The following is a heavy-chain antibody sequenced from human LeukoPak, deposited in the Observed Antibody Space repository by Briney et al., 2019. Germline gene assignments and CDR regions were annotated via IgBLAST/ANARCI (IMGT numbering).Heavy chain of an antibody. D-gene: IGHD3-3*01. CDR1: GFTFSSYS. CDR3: ARGFTIFGVVNDAFDI. Sequence: GGSLRLSCAASGFTFSSYSMHWVRQAPGKGLVWVSRINSDGSSTTNADSVKGRFTISRDNAKNTLYLQMNSLRAEDTAVYYCARGFTIFGVVNDAFDIWGQGTMVTVSS. J-gene: IGHJ3*02. CDR2: INSDGSST. V-gene: IGHV3-74*03.